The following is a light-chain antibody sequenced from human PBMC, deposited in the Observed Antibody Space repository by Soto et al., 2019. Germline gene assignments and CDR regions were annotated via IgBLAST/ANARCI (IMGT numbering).Light chain of an antibody. CDR2: DVS. CDR1: SSDVGVYNL. Sequence: QSALTQPRSVSGSPGQSVTISCTGTSSDVGVYNLVSWYQQHPGKAPKLMIYDVSKRPSGVPDRFSGSKSGNTASLTISGLQAEDEADYYCCSYAGTYGVFGTGTKLTVL. V-gene: IGLV2-11*01. J-gene: IGLJ1*01. CDR3: CSYAGTYGV.